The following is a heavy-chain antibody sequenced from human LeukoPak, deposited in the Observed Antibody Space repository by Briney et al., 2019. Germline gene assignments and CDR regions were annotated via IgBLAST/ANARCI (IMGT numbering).Heavy chain of an antibody. CDR2: IYYSGST. CDR1: GGSISSSSYY. Sequence: PSETLSLTRTVSGGSISSSSYYWGWIRQPPGKGLEWIGSIYYSGSTYYNPSLKSRVTISVDTSKNQFSLKLSSVTAADTAVYYCARAYSSGWYVWFDPWGQGTLVTVSS. CDR3: ARAYSSGWYVWFDP. V-gene: IGHV4-39*07. D-gene: IGHD6-19*01. J-gene: IGHJ5*02.